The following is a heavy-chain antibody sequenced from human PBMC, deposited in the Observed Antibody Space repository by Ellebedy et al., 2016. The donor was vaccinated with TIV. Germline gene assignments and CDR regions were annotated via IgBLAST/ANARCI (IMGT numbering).Heavy chain of an antibody. J-gene: IGHJ4*02. Sequence: GSLRLSCAVSGDYISRSNWWSWVRQPPGQGLEWIGEIYYTGSTNYNPSLKSRVTISLDTSKNQFSLKLTSVTAADTAIYYCASLPDYRVGFVDAPMVWGHWGQGTLVTVSS. CDR1: GDYISRSNW. D-gene: IGHD3-10*01. CDR3: ASLPDYRVGFVDAPMVWGH. CDR2: IYYTGST. V-gene: IGHV4-4*02.